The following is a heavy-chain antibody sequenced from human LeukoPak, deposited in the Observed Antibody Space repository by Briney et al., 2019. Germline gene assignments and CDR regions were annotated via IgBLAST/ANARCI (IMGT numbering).Heavy chain of an antibody. CDR1: GGSFSGYY. CDR2: INHRGGT. Sequence: SETLSLTCAVYGGSFSGYYWSWSRQPPGKGLEWIGEINHRGGTNYNPSLKSRVTISVDTSKNQFSLKLSSVTAADTAGYYCARRNATIGSDYWGQGTLVTVSS. J-gene: IGHJ4*02. D-gene: IGHD5-12*01. V-gene: IGHV4-34*01. CDR3: ARRNATIGSDY.